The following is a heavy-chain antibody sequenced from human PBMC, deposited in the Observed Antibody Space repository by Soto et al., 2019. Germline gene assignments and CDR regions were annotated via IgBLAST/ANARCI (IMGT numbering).Heavy chain of an antibody. D-gene: IGHD2-21*01. Sequence: PGGSLRLSCAASGFTFSNYAMGWVRQAPGKGLEWVSGIGGSDGSTYYADSVKGRFTISRDNSKNTLYLQMSSLRAEDTAVYYCAKSVRTDVWTRFDYWGQGTLVTVSS. CDR3: AKSVRTDVWTRFDY. V-gene: IGHV3-23*01. CDR1: GFTFSNYA. CDR2: IGGSDGST. J-gene: IGHJ4*02.